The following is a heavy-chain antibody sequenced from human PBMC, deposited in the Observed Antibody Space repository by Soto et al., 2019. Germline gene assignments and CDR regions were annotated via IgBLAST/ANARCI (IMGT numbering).Heavy chain of an antibody. D-gene: IGHD3-22*01. CDR3: ARVRGDSSGSYYFDH. Sequence: GGSLRLSCAASGFSLSDYYISWIRQAPGEGLEWVSYISSSGTSVHYADSVKGRFTISKDNANNSLYLQMNSLRAEDTAVYYCARVRGDSSGSYYFDHWGQGALVTVSS. J-gene: IGHJ4*02. CDR2: ISSSGTSV. V-gene: IGHV3-11*01. CDR1: GFSLSDYY.